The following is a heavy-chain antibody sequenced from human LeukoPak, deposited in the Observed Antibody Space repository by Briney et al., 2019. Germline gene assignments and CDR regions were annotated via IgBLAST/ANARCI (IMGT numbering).Heavy chain of an antibody. CDR1: GGSISSGGFY. CDR3: ARDRGNDDFDI. V-gene: IGHV4-31*03. J-gene: IGHJ3*02. D-gene: IGHD3-10*01. CDR2: IYYSGTT. Sequence: SETLSLTCTVSGGSISSGGFYWTWLPPPPGKGLEGIGHIYYSGTTYYNPSLKSRVTISVDTSKNQFSLKLTSVTAADTAVYYCARDRGNDDFDIWGQGTMVTVSS.